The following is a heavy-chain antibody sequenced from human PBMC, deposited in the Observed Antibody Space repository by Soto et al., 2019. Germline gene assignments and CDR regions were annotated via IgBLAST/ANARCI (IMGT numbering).Heavy chain of an antibody. V-gene: IGHV3-30-3*01. CDR3: AREVVTTEWYFDN. CDR1: RVTFSSHS. Sequence: QVQLMESGGGVVQPGGSLRLSFVTSRVTFSSHSMHWVRQAPGKGLEWEAVTSANDPTKVYTDSVKGRITVSRDDSKNAVYLQMNSLRVEDTAVYYCAREVVTTEWYFDNWGQGILVIVSS. J-gene: IGHJ4*02. CDR2: TSANDPTK. D-gene: IGHD1-1*01.